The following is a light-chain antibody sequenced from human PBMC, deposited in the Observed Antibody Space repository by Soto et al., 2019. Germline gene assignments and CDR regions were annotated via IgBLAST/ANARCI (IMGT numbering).Light chain of an antibody. CDR3: ASYTSSDTVV. J-gene: IGLJ2*01. CDR1: SSDVGSYGR. Sequence: QSALTQPPSVSGSPGQSVTISCTGTSSDVGSYGRVSWYQQPPGKAPKLMIYQVTNRPSGVPDRFSGSKSGNTASLTIPGLRAEDEGDYYCASYTSSDTVVIGGGTQLTVL. CDR2: QVT. V-gene: IGLV2-18*02.